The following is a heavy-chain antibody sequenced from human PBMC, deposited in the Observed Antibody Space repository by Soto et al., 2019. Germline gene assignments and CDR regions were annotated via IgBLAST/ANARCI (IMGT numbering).Heavy chain of an antibody. Sequence: QVQLQESGPGLVKPSGTLALTCTVSGGSISSNWWSWVRQPPGKGLEWIGEMYHSGSSNYNPSLKNRVSMSIDKSKNQFSLELTSVTAADTALYYCVKNEWFRFDSRGQGTLVTVSS. J-gene: IGHJ5*01. CDR3: VKNEWFRFDS. CDR1: GGSISSNW. D-gene: IGHD3-3*01. CDR2: MYHSGSS. V-gene: IGHV4-4*02.